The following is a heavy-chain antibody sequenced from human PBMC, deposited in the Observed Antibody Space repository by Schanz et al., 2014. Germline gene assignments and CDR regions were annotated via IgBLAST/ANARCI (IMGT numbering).Heavy chain of an antibody. J-gene: IGHJ4*02. V-gene: IGHV1-18*01. CDR2: ISPYTGNT. CDR1: GYTFSDYG. CDR3: ARDQSPYTNSSDVRYFDY. Sequence: QVQLVQSGDEVKKPGASVKVSCKTSGYTFSDYGITWVRQAPGQGLEWVGWISPYTGNTHYFDKMEGRVTMTTDTSTSTAYMELRSLRSDDTAMYYCARDQSPYTNSSDVRYFDYWGQGTLVTASS. D-gene: IGHD6-6*01.